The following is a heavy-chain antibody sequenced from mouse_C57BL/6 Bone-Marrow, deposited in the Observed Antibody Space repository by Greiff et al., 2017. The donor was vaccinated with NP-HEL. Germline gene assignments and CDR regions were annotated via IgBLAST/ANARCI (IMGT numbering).Heavy chain of an antibody. Sequence: QQSGPVLVKPGASVKMSCKASGYTFTDYYMNWVKQSHGKSLEWIGVINPYNGGTSYNQKFKGKATLTVDKSSSTAYMELNSLTSEDSAVYYCASGLRWFAYWGQGTLVTVSA. V-gene: IGHV1-19*01. J-gene: IGHJ3*01. CDR2: INPYNGGT. D-gene: IGHD2-4*01. CDR3: ASGLRWFAY. CDR1: GYTFTDYY.